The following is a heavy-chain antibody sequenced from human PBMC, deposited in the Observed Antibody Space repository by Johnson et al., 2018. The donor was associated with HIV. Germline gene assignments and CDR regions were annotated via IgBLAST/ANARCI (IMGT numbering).Heavy chain of an antibody. CDR2: IRFDGRSQ. CDR1: GFNFSSNG. D-gene: IGHD4-17*01. CDR3: AKDRGPMVTIDAFDM. J-gene: IGHJ3*02. Sequence: QVQLVESGGDVVQRRGSLRLSCAAFGFNFSSNGMYWVRQAPGKGLEWVAFIRFDGRSQFYADSVKGRFTISRDNSENTLYLQMNSLRTEDTAVYYCAKDRGPMVTIDAFDMWGQGTMGTVAS. V-gene: IGHV3-30*02.